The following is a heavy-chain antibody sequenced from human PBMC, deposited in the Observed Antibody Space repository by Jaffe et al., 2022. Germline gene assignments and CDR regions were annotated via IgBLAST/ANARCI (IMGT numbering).Heavy chain of an antibody. Sequence: QVQLQESGPGLVKPSQTLSLTCTVSGGSISSGSYYWSWIRQPAGKGLEWIGRIYTSGSTNYNPSLKSRVTISVDTSKNQFSLKLSSVTAADTAVYYCAREGFVAVGAENHYYYYYYMDVWGKGTTVTVSS. CDR1: GGSISSGSYY. D-gene: IGHD6-19*01. J-gene: IGHJ6*03. CDR2: IYTSGST. V-gene: IGHV4-61*02. CDR3: AREGFVAVGAENHYYYYYYMDV.